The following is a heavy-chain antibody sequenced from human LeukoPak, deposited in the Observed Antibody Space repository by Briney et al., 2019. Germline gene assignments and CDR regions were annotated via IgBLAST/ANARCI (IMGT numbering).Heavy chain of an antibody. D-gene: IGHD5-18*01. CDR3: ARRTEDTAMVTDEPFDY. Sequence: GGSLRLSCEAAGFSFRDYPMGWVRRASGKRLEWVSGISAGADVIFYADPVKGRFTISRDNSKNTLYLQMNSLRAEDSAEYYCARRTEDTAMVTDEPFDYWGQGTLVTVSS. V-gene: IGHV3-23*01. CDR1: GFSFRDYP. CDR2: ISAGADVI. J-gene: IGHJ4*02.